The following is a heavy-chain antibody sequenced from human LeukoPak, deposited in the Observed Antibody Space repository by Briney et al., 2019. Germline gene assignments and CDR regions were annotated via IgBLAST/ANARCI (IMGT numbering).Heavy chain of an antibody. D-gene: IGHD1-26*01. CDR2: INTDGSNT. J-gene: IGHJ4*02. CDR3: AKGGKWDVTPFDY. Sequence: PGGSLRLSCAASGFTFDYYWMHWVRQAPGKGLMWVSRINTDGSNTHYADSVKGRFTISRDNSKNTLYLQVNSLRAEDTAVYYCAKGGKWDVTPFDYWGQGTLVTVSS. V-gene: IGHV3-74*01. CDR1: GFTFDYYW.